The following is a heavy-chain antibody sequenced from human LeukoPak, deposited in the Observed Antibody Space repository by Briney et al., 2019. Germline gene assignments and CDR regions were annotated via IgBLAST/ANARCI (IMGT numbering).Heavy chain of an antibody. CDR3: ARDGRTYYYGSGSYSPPAYYYYYYMDV. CDR1: GGSISSYY. V-gene: IGHV4-4*07. J-gene: IGHJ6*03. D-gene: IGHD3-10*01. Sequence: SETLSLTCTVSGGSISSYYWSWIRQPAGKGLEWIGRIYTNGSTNYNPSLKSRVTISVDTSKNQFSLKLSSVTAADTAVYYCARDGRTYYYGSGSYSPPAYYYYYYMDVWGKGTTVTISS. CDR2: IYTNGST.